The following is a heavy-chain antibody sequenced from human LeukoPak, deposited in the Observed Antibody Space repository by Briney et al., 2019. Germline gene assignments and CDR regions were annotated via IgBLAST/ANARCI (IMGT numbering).Heavy chain of an antibody. CDR2: IYYSGST. CDR1: GGSISSGGYY. V-gene: IGHV4-31*03. CDR3: ARLHYYDSSGPPMDV. D-gene: IGHD3-22*01. Sequence: SETLSLTCTVSGGSISSGGYYWSWIRQHPGKGLEWIGYIYYSGSTYYNPSLKSRVTISVDTSKNQFSLKLSSVTAADTAVYYCARLHYYDSSGPPMDVWGQGTTVTDSS. J-gene: IGHJ6*02.